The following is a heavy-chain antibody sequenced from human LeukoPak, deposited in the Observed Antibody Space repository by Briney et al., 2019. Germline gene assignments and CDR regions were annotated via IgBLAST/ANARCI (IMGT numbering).Heavy chain of an antibody. CDR3: ARDPSTVRGLHYFDY. Sequence: ASVKVSCKASGYTFTSYYMHWVRQAPGQGLEWMGIINPSGGGTSYAQKFQGRVTMTRDTSTSTVYMELSSLRSEDTAVYYCARDPSTVRGLHYFDYWGQGTLVTVSS. CDR2: INPSGGGT. D-gene: IGHD3-10*01. J-gene: IGHJ4*02. CDR1: GYTFTSYY. V-gene: IGHV1-46*01.